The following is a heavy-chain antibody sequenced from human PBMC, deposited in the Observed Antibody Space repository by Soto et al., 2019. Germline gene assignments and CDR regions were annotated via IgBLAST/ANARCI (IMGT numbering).Heavy chain of an antibody. CDR1: GGTFSSYA. CDR2: IIPIFGTA. CDR3: ARRYDILTGYYVDYYYGMDV. J-gene: IGHJ6*02. V-gene: IGHV1-69*13. Sequence: SVKVSCKASGGTFSSYAISWVRQAPGQGLEWMGGIIPIFGTANYAQKFQGRVTITADESTSTAYMELSSLRSEDTAVYYCARRYDILTGYYVDYYYGMDVWGQGTTVTVSS. D-gene: IGHD3-9*01.